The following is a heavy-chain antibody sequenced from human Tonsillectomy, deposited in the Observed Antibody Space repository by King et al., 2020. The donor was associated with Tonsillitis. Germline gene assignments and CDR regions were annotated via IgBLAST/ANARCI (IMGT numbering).Heavy chain of an antibody. CDR2: ISYDGTNE. D-gene: IGHD2-2*01. J-gene: IGHJ4*02. CDR1: GFTFSNHG. CDR3: AKDRTYARTWFVEPDV. V-gene: IGHV3-30*18. Sequence: VQLVESGGGVVQPGRSLRLSCAASGFTFSNHGMHWVRQAPGKGLEWVAAISYDGTNEYYAASVKGRFAISRDNSNLYLQMSSLTAEDTAVYYCAKDRTYARTWFVEPDVWGRGTLVAVSS.